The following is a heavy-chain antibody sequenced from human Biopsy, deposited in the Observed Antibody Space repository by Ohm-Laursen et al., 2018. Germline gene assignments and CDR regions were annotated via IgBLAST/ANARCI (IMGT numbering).Heavy chain of an antibody. CDR2: IYYSGST. V-gene: IGHV4-59*01. D-gene: IGHD2/OR15-2a*01. CDR3: ARATNSTGWPYYYFYGMDV. CDR1: GGSISSDY. J-gene: IGHJ6*02. Sequence: SQTLSLTCTVPGGSISSDYWSWIRQTPGKGLEWIGYIYYSGSTNYNPSLKSRVTISVDTSKNQLSLRLNSVTAADTAVYYCARATNSTGWPYYYFYGMDVWGQGTTVTVSS.